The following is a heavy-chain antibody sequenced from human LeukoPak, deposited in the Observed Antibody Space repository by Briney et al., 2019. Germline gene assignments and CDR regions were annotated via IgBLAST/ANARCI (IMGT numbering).Heavy chain of an antibody. Sequence: GSVKVSCKASGYTFTGYYMHWVRQAPGQGLEWMGWINPNSGGTNYAQKFQGRVTMTRDTSISTAYMELSSLRSEDTAVYYCARAGVGDDYYFDYWGQGTLVTVSS. CDR1: GYTFTGYY. D-gene: IGHD1-26*01. CDR2: INPNSGGT. V-gene: IGHV1-2*02. CDR3: ARAGVGDDYYFDY. J-gene: IGHJ4*02.